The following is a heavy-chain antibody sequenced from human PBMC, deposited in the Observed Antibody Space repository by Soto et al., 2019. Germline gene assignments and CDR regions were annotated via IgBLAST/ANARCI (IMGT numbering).Heavy chain of an antibody. Sequence: QITLKESGPTLVRPTQTLTLTCAFSGFSLSTSGVGVGWIRQPPGKALELLAVISWDDSKHYSPPLRSRLTIPKDTSKNQVVLTMTNMDPMDTGTYYCAHKGPEDWPLDYWGQGTLVTVSS. J-gene: IGHJ4*02. V-gene: IGHV2-5*02. CDR3: AHKGPEDWPLDY. CDR1: GFSLSTSGVG. D-gene: IGHD3-9*01. CDR2: ISWDDSK.